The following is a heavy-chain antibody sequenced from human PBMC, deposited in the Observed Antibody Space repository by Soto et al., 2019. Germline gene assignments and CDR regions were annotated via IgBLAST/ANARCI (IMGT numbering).Heavy chain of an antibody. CDR3: EKRTSVPGGHLDDN. V-gene: IGHV3-23*01. D-gene: IGHD4-17*01. CDR2: ISENGGST. CDR1: GFTFSNYA. J-gene: IGHJ4*01. Sequence: GGSLRLSCAASGFTFSNYAMSWVRQAPGKGLEWVSSISENGGSTYYADSVKCRFTISRDNSKSALSLQMNSLRAEDTAVYYCEKRTSVPGGHLDDNRGHGTLVTVSS.